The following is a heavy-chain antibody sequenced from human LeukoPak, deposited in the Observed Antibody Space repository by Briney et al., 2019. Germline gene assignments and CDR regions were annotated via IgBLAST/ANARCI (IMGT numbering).Heavy chain of an antibody. J-gene: IGHJ4*02. Sequence: GGSLRLSCAASGFTFSSYWMSWVRQAPGKGLEWVANIKHDGSEKYYVDSVKGRFTISRDNAKNSLYLQMNSLRAEDTAVYYCARDLGCTNGVCYLFDYWGQGTLVTVSS. D-gene: IGHD2-8*01. CDR2: IKHDGSEK. CDR1: GFTFSSYW. V-gene: IGHV3-7*05. CDR3: ARDLGCTNGVCYLFDY.